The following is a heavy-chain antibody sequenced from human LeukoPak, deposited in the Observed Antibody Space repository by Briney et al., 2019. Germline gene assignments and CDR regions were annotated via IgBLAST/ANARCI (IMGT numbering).Heavy chain of an antibody. D-gene: IGHD3-10*01. CDR1: GFTFSNYE. CDR2: ISSGGTTI. Sequence: GGSLRLSCAASGFTFSNYEMNWVRQAPGKGLEWVSYISSGGTTIFYADSVKGRFTISRDNAKNSLYLQMNSLRAEDTAIYYCARDRGYLGFDSWGQGTLVTVS. CDR3: ARDRGYLGFDS. J-gene: IGHJ4*02. V-gene: IGHV3-48*03.